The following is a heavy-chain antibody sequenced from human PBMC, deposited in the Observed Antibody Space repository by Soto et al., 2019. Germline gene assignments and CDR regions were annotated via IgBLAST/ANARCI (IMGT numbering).Heavy chain of an antibody. CDR1: GFTFTSSA. J-gene: IGHJ4*02. V-gene: IGHV1-58*02. CDR2: IVVGSGNT. Sequence: SVKVSCKASGFTFTSSAMQWVRQARGQRLEWIGWIVVGSGNTNYAQKFQERVTMTRDTSTGTVYMELSSLRSEDTAVYYCARPPFPGCINAVCYPFDYWGQGTLVTVSS. CDR3: ARPPFPGCINAVCYPFDY. D-gene: IGHD2-8*01.